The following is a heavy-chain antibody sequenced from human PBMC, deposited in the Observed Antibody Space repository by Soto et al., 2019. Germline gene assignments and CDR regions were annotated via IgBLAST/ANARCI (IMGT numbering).Heavy chain of an antibody. D-gene: IGHD3-3*01. CDR3: ATGPVLRFLEWSPYSYYGMDV. CDR1: GYTFTSYD. J-gene: IGHJ6*02. CDR2: MNPNSGNT. V-gene: IGHV1-8*01. Sequence: QVQLVQSGAEVKKPGASVKVSCKASGYTFTSYDINWVRQATGQGLEWMGWMNPNSGNTGYAQKFQGRVTMTRNTSISTAYMELSSLRSEDTAVFYCATGPVLRFLEWSPYSYYGMDVWGQGTTVTVSS.